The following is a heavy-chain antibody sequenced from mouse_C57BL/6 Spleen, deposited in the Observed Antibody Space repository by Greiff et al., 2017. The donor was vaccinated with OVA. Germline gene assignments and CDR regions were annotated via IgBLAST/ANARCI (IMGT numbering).Heavy chain of an antibody. CDR2: IRSKSNNYAT. V-gene: IGHV10-1*01. Sequence: DVHLVESGGGLVQPKGSLKLSCAASGFSFNTYAMNWVRQAPGKGLEWVARIRSKSNNYATYYADSVKDRFTISRDDSESMLYLQMNNLKTEDTAMYYCVRNGYSRAMDYWGQGTSVTVSS. CDR3: VRNGYSRAMDY. CDR1: GFSFNTYA. D-gene: IGHD2-3*01. J-gene: IGHJ4*01.